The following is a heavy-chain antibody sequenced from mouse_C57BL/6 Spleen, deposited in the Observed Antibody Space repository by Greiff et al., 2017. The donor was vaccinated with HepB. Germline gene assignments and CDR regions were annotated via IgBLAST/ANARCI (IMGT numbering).Heavy chain of an antibody. V-gene: IGHV1-81*01. J-gene: IGHJ1*03. CDR3: ARSDYGSSYVGYFDV. Sequence: QVQLKESGAELARPGASVKLSCKASGYTFTSYGISWVKQRTGQGLEWIGEIYPRSGNTYYNEKFKGKATLTADKSSSTAYMELRSLTSEDSAVYFCARSDYGSSYVGYFDVWGTGTTVTVSS. CDR1: GYTFTSYG. CDR2: IYPRSGNT. D-gene: IGHD1-1*01.